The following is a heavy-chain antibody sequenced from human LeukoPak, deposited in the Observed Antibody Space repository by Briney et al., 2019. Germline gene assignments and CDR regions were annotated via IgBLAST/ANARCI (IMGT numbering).Heavy chain of an antibody. J-gene: IGHJ4*02. CDR3: ARAPINWNALDY. CDR1: GGSISSGGYY. D-gene: IGHD1-20*01. CDR2: IYYSGST. Sequence: SETLSLTCTVSGGSISSGGYYWSWIRQHPGKGLEWIGYIYYSGSTYYNPSLKSRVTISVDTSKNQFSLKLSSVTAADTAVYYCARAPINWNALDYWGQGTLVTVSS. V-gene: IGHV4-31*03.